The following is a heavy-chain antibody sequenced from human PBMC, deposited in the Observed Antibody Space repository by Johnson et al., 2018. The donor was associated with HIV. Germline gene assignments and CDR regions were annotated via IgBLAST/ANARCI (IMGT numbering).Heavy chain of an antibody. CDR2: IKQDGSEK. J-gene: IGHJ3*02. CDR1: GFTFSSYW. Sequence: VQLVESGGGLVQPGGSLRLSCAASGFTFSSYWMSWVRQAPGKGLEWVANIKQDGSEKYYVDSVKGRFTISRDNAKNSLYLQMNSLRAEDTAVYYCARDSWVVIATDDAFDIWGQGTMVTVSS. D-gene: IGHD2-21*01. V-gene: IGHV3-7*05. CDR3: ARDSWVVIATDDAFDI.